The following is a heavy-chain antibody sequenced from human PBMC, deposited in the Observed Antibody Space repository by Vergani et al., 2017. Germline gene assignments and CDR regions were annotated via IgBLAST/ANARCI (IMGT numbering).Heavy chain of an antibody. CDR3: ASNLDAVGRTYYYYYYGMDV. V-gene: IGHV1-69*01. J-gene: IGHJ6*02. D-gene: IGHD4-23*01. Sequence: QVQLVQSGAEVKKPGSSVKVSCKASGGTFSSYAISWVRQAPGQGLEWMGGIIPIFGTTNYAQKFQGRVTITADESTSTAYMELSSLRSEDTAVYYCASNLDAVGRTYYYYYYGMDVWGQGP. CDR1: GGTFSSYA. CDR2: IIPIFGTT.